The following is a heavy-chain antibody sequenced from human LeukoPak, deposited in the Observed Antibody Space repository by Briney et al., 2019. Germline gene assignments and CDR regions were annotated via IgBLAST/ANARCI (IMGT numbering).Heavy chain of an antibody. V-gene: IGHV1-69*13. J-gene: IGHJ3*02. CDR3: ARERPNPLHAFDI. CDR1: GGTFSSYA. CDR2: IIPIFGTA. D-gene: IGHD1-14*01. Sequence: SVKVSCKASGGTFSSYAISWVRQAPGQGLEWMGGIIPIFGTANYAQKFQGRVTITADESTSTAYMELSSLRSEDTAVYYCARERPNPLHAFDIWGQGTMVTVSS.